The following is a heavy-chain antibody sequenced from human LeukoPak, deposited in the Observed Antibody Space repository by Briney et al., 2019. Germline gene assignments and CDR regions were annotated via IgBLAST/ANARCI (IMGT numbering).Heavy chain of an antibody. Sequence: PSQTLSLTCAVSGGSISSGGYSWSWIRQPPGKGLERIGYIYHSGSTYYNPSLKSRVTISVDRSKNQFSLKLSSVTAADTAVYYCDRGVVRGVGYFDYWGQGTLVTVSS. CDR1: GGSISSGGYS. V-gene: IGHV4-30-2*01. CDR3: DRGVVRGVGYFDY. CDR2: IYHSGST. J-gene: IGHJ4*02. D-gene: IGHD3-10*01.